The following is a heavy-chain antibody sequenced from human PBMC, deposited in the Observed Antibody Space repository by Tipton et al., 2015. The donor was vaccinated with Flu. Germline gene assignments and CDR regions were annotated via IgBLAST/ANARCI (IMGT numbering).Heavy chain of an antibody. CDR1: GGSISSYY. Sequence: TLSLTCTVSGGSISSYYWSWIRQPPGKGLEWIGYIYYSGSTNYNPSLKSRITISVDTSKNQFSLKLSSVTAADTAVYYCARDLGDIVVVPAAMRTGWFDPWGQGTLVTVSS. CDR2: IYYSGST. D-gene: IGHD2-2*01. CDR3: ARDLGDIVVVPAAMRTGWFDP. J-gene: IGHJ5*02. V-gene: IGHV4-59*01.